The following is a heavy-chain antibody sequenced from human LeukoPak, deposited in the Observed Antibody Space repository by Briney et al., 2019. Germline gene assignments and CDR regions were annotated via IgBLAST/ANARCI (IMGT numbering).Heavy chain of an antibody. V-gene: IGHV4-38-2*02. CDR1: GYSISSGYY. D-gene: IGHD2-15*01. Sequence: SETLSLTCTVSGYSISSGYYWGWIRQPPGKGLEWIGSIYHSGSTYYNPSLKSRVTISVDTSKNRFSLKLSSVTAADTAVYYCARDLDIVVVVAATSGWFDPWGQGTLVTVSS. J-gene: IGHJ5*02. CDR2: IYHSGST. CDR3: ARDLDIVVVVAATSGWFDP.